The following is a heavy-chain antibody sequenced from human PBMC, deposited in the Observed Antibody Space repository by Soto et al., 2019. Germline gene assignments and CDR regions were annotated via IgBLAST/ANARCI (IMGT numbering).Heavy chain of an antibody. CDR1: GGSISSGGYY. Sequence: SETLSLTCTVSGGSISSGGYYWSWIRQHPGKGLEWIGYIYYSGSTYYNPSLKSRVTISVDTSKNQFSLKLSSVTAADTAVYYCARDPGWGSGGLHYYYYGMDVWGQGTTVT. CDR2: IYYSGST. CDR3: ARDPGWGSGGLHYYYYGMDV. J-gene: IGHJ6*02. V-gene: IGHV4-31*03. D-gene: IGHD4-4*01.